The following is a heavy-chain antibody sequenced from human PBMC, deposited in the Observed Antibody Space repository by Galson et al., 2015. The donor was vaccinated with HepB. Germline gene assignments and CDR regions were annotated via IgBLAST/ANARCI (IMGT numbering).Heavy chain of an antibody. CDR3: ASYLINYDSSGYPHGREFDY. CDR2: ISSSSSYI. CDR1: GFTFSSYS. J-gene: IGHJ4*02. Sequence: SLRLSCAASGFTFSSYSMNWVRQAPGKGLEWVSSISSSSSYIYYADSVKGRFTISRDNAKNSLYLQMNSLRAEDTAVYYCASYLINYDSSGYPHGREFDYWGQGTLVTVSS. D-gene: IGHD3-22*01. V-gene: IGHV3-21*01.